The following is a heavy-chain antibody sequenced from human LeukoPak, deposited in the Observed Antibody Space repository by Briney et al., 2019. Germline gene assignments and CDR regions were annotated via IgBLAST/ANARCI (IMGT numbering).Heavy chain of an antibody. Sequence: GGSLRLSCAASGFTFSSYAMSWVRQAPGKGLEWVSAISGSGGSTYYADSVKGRFTISRDNSKNSLYLQMNSLRDEDTAVYYCARDRMNYYDTSGYYSFDYWGQGILVTVSS. D-gene: IGHD3-22*01. V-gene: IGHV3-23*01. CDR3: ARDRMNYYDTSGYYSFDY. J-gene: IGHJ4*02. CDR1: GFTFSSYA. CDR2: ISGSGGST.